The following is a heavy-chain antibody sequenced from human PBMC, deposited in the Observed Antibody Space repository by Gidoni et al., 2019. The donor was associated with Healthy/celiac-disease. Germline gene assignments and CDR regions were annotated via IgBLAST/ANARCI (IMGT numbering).Heavy chain of an antibody. CDR2: IYSCGST. D-gene: IGHD4-17*01. CDR3: ARDHADYGMFK. V-gene: IGHV3-66*01. Sequence: EVQLLESGGGLAQPGGSLRISCAASGFNVSSLYMSWVRQAPGKGLEWVPVIYSCGSTYYADYVKGRFTIARDNSKNTLYLQMNSLRAEDTAVYYCARDHADYGMFKWGQGTLVTVSS. J-gene: IGHJ4*02. CDR1: GFNVSSLY.